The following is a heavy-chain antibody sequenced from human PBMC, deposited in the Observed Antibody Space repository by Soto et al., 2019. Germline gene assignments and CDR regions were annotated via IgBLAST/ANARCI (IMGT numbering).Heavy chain of an antibody. V-gene: IGHV1-18*01. CDR1: GYTFTSYG. CDR2: ISAYNGNT. D-gene: IGHD4-17*01. Sequence: ASVKVSCKASGYTFTSYGISWVRQAPGQGLEWMGWISAYNGNTNYAQKLQGRVTMTTNTSTSTAYMELRSLRSDDTAVYYCARDDYGDDYYYSGMDVWGQGTTVTVSS. J-gene: IGHJ6*02. CDR3: ARDDYGDDYYYSGMDV.